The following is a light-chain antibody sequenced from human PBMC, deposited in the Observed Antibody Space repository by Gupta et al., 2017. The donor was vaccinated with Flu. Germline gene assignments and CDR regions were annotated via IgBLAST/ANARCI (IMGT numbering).Light chain of an antibody. CDR2: EVN. Sequence: QSALTQPASVSGSPGQSITISCTGTSSDVGYYNYVSWYQHNPGKVPKLMISEVNNRPSGVAFRFSGSKSGNTASLTISGLLAEDEAYYYCTSDTGASTLVFGTGTRVTVL. CDR3: TSDTGASTLV. CDR1: SSDVGYYNY. V-gene: IGLV2-14*01. J-gene: IGLJ1*01.